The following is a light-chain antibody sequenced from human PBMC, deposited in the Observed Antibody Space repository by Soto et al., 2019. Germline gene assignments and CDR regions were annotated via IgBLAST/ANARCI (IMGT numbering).Light chain of an antibody. CDR3: QQLHGYPIT. Sequence: IVLTHSPGTLSLSQGERATLSCRASQSFSSTYLAWYQQKPGQAPRLLIYGASSRATGIPDRFSGTGSGTDFTLTISSLQPEDFATYYCQQLHGYPITFGQGTRLDI. J-gene: IGKJ5*01. V-gene: IGKV3-20*01. CDR1: QSFSSTY. CDR2: GAS.